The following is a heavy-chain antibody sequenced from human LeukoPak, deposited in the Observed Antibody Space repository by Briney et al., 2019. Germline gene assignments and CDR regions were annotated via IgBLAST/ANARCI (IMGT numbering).Heavy chain of an antibody. CDR2: ISGSGGST. V-gene: IGHV3-23*01. CDR3: AKMTGNCDY. CDR1: GFTLSSYA. Sequence: GGSRRPSCAVYGFTLSSYAMSWVRQAPGKGLGWVSAISGSGGSTYYADSVKGRFTISIDNTKNTLYLQMNSLRAEDTAVYYCAKMTGNCDYWGQGTLVTVSS. D-gene: IGHD2-21*01. J-gene: IGHJ4*02.